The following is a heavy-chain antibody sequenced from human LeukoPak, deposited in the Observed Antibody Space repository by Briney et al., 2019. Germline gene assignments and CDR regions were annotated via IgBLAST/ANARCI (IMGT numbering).Heavy chain of an antibody. CDR2: IKQDGSEK. CDR3: ARDRGSSGWYEFDY. CDR1: GFTSSSYW. D-gene: IGHD6-19*01. Sequence: PGGSLRLSCAASGFTSSSYWMSWVRQAPGKGLEGVTNIKQDGSEKYYVDSVKGRFTIYRDNAKNSLYMKMNSLRAEDTAVYYCARDRGSSGWYEFDYWGQGTMVTVSS. V-gene: IGHV3-7*01. J-gene: IGHJ4*02.